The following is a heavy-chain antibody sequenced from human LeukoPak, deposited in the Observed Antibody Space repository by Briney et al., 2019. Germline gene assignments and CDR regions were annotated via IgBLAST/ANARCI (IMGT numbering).Heavy chain of an antibody. CDR2: INPNSGGT. V-gene: IGHV1-2*02. Sequence: ASVKVSCKASGYTFTGYYMHWVRQAPGQGLEWMGWINPNSGGTNYAQKFQGRVTMTRDTSISTAYMELSRLRSDDTAVYYCARVQDLGYSYGSFDYWGQGTLVTVSP. D-gene: IGHD5-18*01. CDR1: GYTFTGYY. J-gene: IGHJ4*02. CDR3: ARVQDLGYSYGSFDY.